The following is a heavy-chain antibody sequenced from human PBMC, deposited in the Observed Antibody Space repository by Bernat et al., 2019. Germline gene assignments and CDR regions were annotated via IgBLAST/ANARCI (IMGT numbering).Heavy chain of an antibody. CDR3: ARDGDWAPTVTTQFDY. CDR1: GFTFSSYA. Sequence: QVQLVESGGGVVQPGRSLRLSCAASGFTFSSYAMHWVRQAPGKGLEWVAVISYDGSNKYYADSVKGRFTISRDNSKNTLYLQMNSLRAEDTAVYYCARDGDWAPTVTTQFDYWGQGTLVTVSS. V-gene: IGHV3-30*04. D-gene: IGHD4-17*01. J-gene: IGHJ4*02. CDR2: ISYDGSNK.